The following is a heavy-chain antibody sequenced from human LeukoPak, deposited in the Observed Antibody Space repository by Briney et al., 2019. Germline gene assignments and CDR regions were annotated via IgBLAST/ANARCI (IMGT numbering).Heavy chain of an antibody. CDR3: AKGSVSGGSCYLFDY. Sequence: GGSLRLSCAASGFTFSSYSMNWVRQAPGKGLEWVSSISSSSSYIYYADSVKGRFTISRDNAKNSLYLQMNSLRAEDTAVYYCAKGSVSGGSCYLFDYWGQGTLVTVSS. CDR1: GFTFSSYS. J-gene: IGHJ4*02. CDR2: ISSSSSYI. D-gene: IGHD2-15*01. V-gene: IGHV3-21*01.